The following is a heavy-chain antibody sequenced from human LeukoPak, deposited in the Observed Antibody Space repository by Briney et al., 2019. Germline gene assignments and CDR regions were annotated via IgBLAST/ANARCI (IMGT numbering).Heavy chain of an antibody. CDR1: GVTVSSNF. CDR2: IYSTGST. CDR3: ARESSPATAYYGSGSADLHFDY. V-gene: IGHV3-53*05. D-gene: IGHD3-10*01. Sequence: GGSLRLSCAASGVTVSSNFMTWVRQAPGKGLEWVSVIYSTGSTYYADSVKGRCTISRDPSKNTVYLQMNSLRAEDTAVYYCARESSPATAYYGSGSADLHFDYWGQGTLVTVSS. J-gene: IGHJ4*02.